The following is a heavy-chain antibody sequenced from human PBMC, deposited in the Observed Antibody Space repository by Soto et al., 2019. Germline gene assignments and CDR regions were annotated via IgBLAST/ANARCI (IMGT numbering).Heavy chain of an antibody. D-gene: IGHD1-26*01. V-gene: IGHV3-53*01. CDR2: IYSGGST. J-gene: IGHJ4*02. CDR3: ARSPMGATYFDY. Sequence: EVQLVESGGGLIQPGGSLRLSCAASGFTVSSNYMSWVRQAPGKGLEWVSVIYSGGSTYYADYVKGRFTISRDKSKHSLYLQMTSLRAEDTAVYYCARSPMGATYFDYWGQGTLVTVSS. CDR1: GFTVSSNY.